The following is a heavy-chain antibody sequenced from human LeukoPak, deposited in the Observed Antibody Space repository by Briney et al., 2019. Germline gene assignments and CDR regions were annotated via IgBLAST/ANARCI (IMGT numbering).Heavy chain of an antibody. Sequence: GGSLRLSSAASGFTFSSYAMCWVRQAPGKGLEWISGISGSGGRTDYADSVKGRFTFSRDNSKNTLYLQMSSLRANDTALYYCAKSPPRCSGGTCYCYWG. D-gene: IGHD2-15*01. J-gene: IGHJ4*01. CDR2: ISGSGGRT. V-gene: IGHV3-23*01. CDR3: AKSPPRCSGGTCYCY. CDR1: GFTFSSYA.